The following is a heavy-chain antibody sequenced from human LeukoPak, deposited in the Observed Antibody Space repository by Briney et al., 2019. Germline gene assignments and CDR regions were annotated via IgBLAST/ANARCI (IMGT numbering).Heavy chain of an antibody. V-gene: IGHV4-34*01. Sequence: PSETLSLTCGVYGSSFSGYYWSWIRQPPGKGLKWIGEINHSGSTNYNASLKSRVTISVDTSRKQFSLKLSSVTAADSAMYYCAREPGWTIAARPFDYCGQGTLVTVSS. CDR3: AREPGWTIAARPFDY. D-gene: IGHD6-6*01. CDR2: INHSGST. CDR1: GSSFSGYY. J-gene: IGHJ4*02.